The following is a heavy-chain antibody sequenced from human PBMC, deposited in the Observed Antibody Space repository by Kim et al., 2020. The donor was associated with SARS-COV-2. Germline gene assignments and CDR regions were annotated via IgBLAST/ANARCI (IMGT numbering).Heavy chain of an antibody. Sequence: RERHNTTPTLRSRVTISVDTSKNQFSLQLSTVTATDTSVYYCARGLRLDYWGQGTLVTVSS. J-gene: IGHJ4*02. V-gene: IGHV4-34*01. CDR2: RERH. CDR3: ARGLRLDY. D-gene: IGHD2-21*02.